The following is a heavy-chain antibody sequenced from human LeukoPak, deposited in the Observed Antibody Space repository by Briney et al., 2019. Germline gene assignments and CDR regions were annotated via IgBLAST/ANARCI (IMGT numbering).Heavy chain of an antibody. Sequence: PSETLSLTCAVYGGSFSAYYWSWIRQPPGKGLEWIGEINHSGSTNYNPSLKSRATISVDTSKNQFSLKLSSVTAADTAVYYCARGSGKERYFDWLLTDYYYHYMDVWGKGTTVTVSS. CDR1: GGSFSAYY. D-gene: IGHD3-9*01. V-gene: IGHV4-34*01. J-gene: IGHJ6*03. CDR3: ARGSGKERYFDWLLTDYYYHYMDV. CDR2: INHSGST.